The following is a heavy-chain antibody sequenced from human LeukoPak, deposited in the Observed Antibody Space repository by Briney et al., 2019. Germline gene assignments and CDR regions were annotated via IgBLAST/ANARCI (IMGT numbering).Heavy chain of an antibody. CDR1: GGSFSGYY. D-gene: IGHD5-12*01. J-gene: IGHJ5*02. V-gene: IGHV4-34*01. CDR3: ARVDIVTTNWFDP. Sequence: PSETLSLTCVVYGGSFSGYYWTWIRQPPGKGLEWIGEINHRGTTTYNPSLKSRVTISVDTPKNQFSLKLNSVTAADTAVYYCARVDIVTTNWFDPWGQGTLVIGSP. CDR2: INHRGTT.